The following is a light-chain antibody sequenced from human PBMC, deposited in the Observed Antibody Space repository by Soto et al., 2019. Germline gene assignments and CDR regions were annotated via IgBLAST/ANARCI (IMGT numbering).Light chain of an antibody. J-gene: IGKJ2*01. CDR1: QSVSSY. CDR3: QQRSNWPHT. V-gene: IGKV3-11*01. Sequence: EIVLTQSPAPLSSSPGERATLSCRASQSVSSYLAWYQQKPGQAPRLLIYDASNWATGIPARFSVSGSGTDFTLTISSLEPEDVAVYYCQQRSNWPHTFGQGTKLEIK. CDR2: DAS.